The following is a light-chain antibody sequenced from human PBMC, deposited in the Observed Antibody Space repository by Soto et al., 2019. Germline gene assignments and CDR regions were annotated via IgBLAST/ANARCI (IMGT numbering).Light chain of an antibody. Sequence: EIVLTQSPGTLSLSPGERATLSCRASQSVSSSYLAWYQQKPGQAPRLLIYGASSRATGIPDRFSGSVSGTEFTLTISRLEPEDFAVYYCHQYGSSPYTFGQGTKLEIK. CDR1: QSVSSSY. V-gene: IGKV3-20*01. CDR3: HQYGSSPYT. J-gene: IGKJ2*01. CDR2: GAS.